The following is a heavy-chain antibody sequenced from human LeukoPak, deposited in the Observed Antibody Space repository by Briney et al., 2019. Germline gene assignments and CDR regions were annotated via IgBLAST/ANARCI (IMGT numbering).Heavy chain of an antibody. J-gene: IGHJ4*02. D-gene: IGHD6-19*01. Sequence: GRSLRLSCAASGFTFSSYAMHWVRQAPGKGLEWVAVISYDGSNKYYADSVKGRFTISRDNSKNTLYLQMNSLRAEDTAVYYCASGILQWLSPNDYWGQGTLVTVSS. CDR3: ASGILQWLSPNDY. CDR1: GFTFSSYA. CDR2: ISYDGSNK. V-gene: IGHV3-30*04.